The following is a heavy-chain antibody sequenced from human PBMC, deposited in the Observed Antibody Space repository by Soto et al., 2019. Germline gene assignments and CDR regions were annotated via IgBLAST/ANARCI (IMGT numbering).Heavy chain of an antibody. V-gene: IGHV3-64D*06. D-gene: IGHD3-10*01. CDR3: VKDRFIDI. CDR2: ISHNAGST. Sequence: GGSLRLSCSASGFTFSTYAMHWVRQAPGKGLEYVSSISHNAGSTYYADSVRGRFTISRDNSKNALFLQMISLRPEDTAVYYCVKDRFIDIWGQGTMVTVPS. J-gene: IGHJ3*02. CDR1: GFTFSTYA.